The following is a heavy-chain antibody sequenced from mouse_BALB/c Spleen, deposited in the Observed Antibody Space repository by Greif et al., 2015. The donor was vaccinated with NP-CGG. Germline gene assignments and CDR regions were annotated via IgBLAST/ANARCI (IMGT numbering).Heavy chain of an antibody. CDR1: GYTFTDYY. CDR2: VNPYNGGT. Sequence: VQLQQSGPELVKPGASVKMSCKASGYTFTDYYMDWVKQSHGESFEWIGRVNPYNGGTSYNQKFKGKATLTVDKSSSTAYMELNSLTSEDSAVYYCARRYGMDYWGQGTSVTVSS. CDR3: ARRYGMDY. J-gene: IGHJ4*01. V-gene: IGHV1-19*01.